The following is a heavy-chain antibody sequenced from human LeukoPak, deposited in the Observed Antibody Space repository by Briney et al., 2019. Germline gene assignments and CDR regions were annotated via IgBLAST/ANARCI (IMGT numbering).Heavy chain of an antibody. CDR1: GGSISSSSYY. V-gene: IGHV4-39*07. CDR2: IYYSGST. Sequence: PSETLSLTCTVSGGSISSSSYYWGWLRQPPGKGLEWIGSIYYSGSTYYNPSLKSRVTISVDPSKNQFSLKLSSVTAADTAVYYCAREPIVVVILRWFDPWGQGTLVTVSS. J-gene: IGHJ5*02. CDR3: AREPIVVVILRWFDP. D-gene: IGHD3-22*01.